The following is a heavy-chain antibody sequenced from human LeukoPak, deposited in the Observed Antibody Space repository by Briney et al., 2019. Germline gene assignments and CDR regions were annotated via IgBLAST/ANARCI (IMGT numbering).Heavy chain of an antibody. CDR1: GFIVSSNY. D-gene: IGHD1-26*01. CDR3: ARDLRGYSGSSYSHFDY. V-gene: IGHV3-66*01. J-gene: IGHJ4*02. Sequence: PGGSLRLSCAASGFIVSSNYMSWVRQAPGKGLEWVSVIYTGGSTHYADSVKGRFTISRDNSKNTLYLQMNNLRAEDTAVYYCARDLRGYSGSSYSHFDYWGQGTLVTVSS. CDR2: IYTGGST.